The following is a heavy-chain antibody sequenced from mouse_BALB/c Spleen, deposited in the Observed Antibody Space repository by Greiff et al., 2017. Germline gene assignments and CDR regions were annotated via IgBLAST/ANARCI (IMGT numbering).Heavy chain of an antibody. CDR2: IYPGDGDT. CDR1: GYAFSSYW. Sequence: VHLVESGAELVRPGSSVKISCKASGYAFSSYWMNWVKQRPGQGLEWIGQIYPGDGDTNYNGKFKGKATLTADKSSSTAYMQLSSLTSEDSAVYFCARSGGNRYFDVWGAGTTVTVSS. D-gene: IGHD2-1*01. V-gene: IGHV1-80*01. J-gene: IGHJ1*01. CDR3: ARSGGNRYFDV.